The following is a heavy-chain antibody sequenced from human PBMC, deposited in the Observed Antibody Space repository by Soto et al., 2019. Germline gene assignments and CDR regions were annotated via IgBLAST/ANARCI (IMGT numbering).Heavy chain of an antibody. D-gene: IGHD3-22*01. CDR2: IWIDGTTT. V-gene: IGHV3-33*06. J-gene: IGHJ6*02. CDR3: AKGSYYDASSAYDTPGFYYNYFGLDV. Sequence: QVHLVETGGGVVQPGRALKVSCAASGFAFSAYGMHWVRQAPGKGLESVALIWIDGTTTHYADSVKGRFTISRDDSQNTLYLQMNSLRVEDTAVYFCAKGSYYDASSAYDTPGFYYNYFGLDVWGQGTTVTVSS. CDR1: GFAFSAYG.